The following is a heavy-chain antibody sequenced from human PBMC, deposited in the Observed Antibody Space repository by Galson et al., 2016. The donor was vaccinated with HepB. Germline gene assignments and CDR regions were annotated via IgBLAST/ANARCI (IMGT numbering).Heavy chain of an antibody. CDR3: ARGLRGIDYRVLG. D-gene: IGHD4-11*01. Sequence: SLRLSCAASGFTFNGYALHWVRQTPGKGLEWVSLVSGDGYSTYYADSVKGRFTISRDNSKNSLYLQMNSLRTEDTAFYYCARGLRGIDYRVLGWGQGTLVTVSS. CDR1: GFTFNGYA. CDR2: VSGDGYST. J-gene: IGHJ4*02. V-gene: IGHV3-43*02.